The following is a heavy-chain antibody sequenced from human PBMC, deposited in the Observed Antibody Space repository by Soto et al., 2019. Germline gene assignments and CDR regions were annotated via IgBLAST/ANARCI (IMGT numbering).Heavy chain of an antibody. V-gene: IGHV1-69*02. Sequence: QVQMVQSGAEVKKPGSSVKVSCKASGDTFSFYTINWVRQAPGLGLAWMGRVNPLLSSSNYAQKFQGRVTMTADKSTSTAHRDLRSLRSEDTAFYYCATSYGSGYRAFDYWGQGALVTVSS. D-gene: IGHD3-10*01. J-gene: IGHJ4*02. CDR1: GDTFSFYT. CDR3: ATSYGSGYRAFDY. CDR2: VNPLLSSS.